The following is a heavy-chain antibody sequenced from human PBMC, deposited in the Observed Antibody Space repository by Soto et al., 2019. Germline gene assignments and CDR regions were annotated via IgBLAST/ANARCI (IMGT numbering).Heavy chain of an antibody. D-gene: IGHD3-10*01. V-gene: IGHV3-30*03. J-gene: IGHJ4*02. CDR1: GFTFSSYG. CDR2: ISYDGSNK. Sequence: QVQLVESGGGVVQPGRSLRLSCAASGFTFSSYGMHWVRQAPGKGLEWVAVISYDGSNKYYADSVKGRFTISRDNSKNTLHLQINGLRAEDTAVYYCAPWFGAFDYWGQGTLVTVSS. CDR3: APWFGAFDY.